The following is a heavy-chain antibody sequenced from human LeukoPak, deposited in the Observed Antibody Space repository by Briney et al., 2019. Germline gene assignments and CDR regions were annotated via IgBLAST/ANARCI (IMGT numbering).Heavy chain of an antibody. Sequence: TGGSLRLSCAASGFTFSNFWMHWVRQAPGKGLVWVSRISGVGSSTNYADSVKGRFTISRDNAKNTLYLQMNSLRAEDSAVYYCASGSYGHYWGQGTLVTVSS. V-gene: IGHV3-74*01. J-gene: IGHJ4*02. CDR2: ISGVGSST. D-gene: IGHD1-26*01. CDR1: GFTFSNFW. CDR3: ASGSYGHY.